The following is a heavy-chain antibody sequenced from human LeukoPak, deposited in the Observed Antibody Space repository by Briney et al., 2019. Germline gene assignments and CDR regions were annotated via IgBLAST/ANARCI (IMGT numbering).Heavy chain of an antibody. CDR2: IYYGGST. V-gene: IGHV4-59*01. D-gene: IGHD2-21*01. Sequence: SETLSLTCTVSGGSISIYYSGWMRQTPGKGLEWIGYIYYGGSTNYNPSHKTRVTISADTSTNQFSPKLSSVTAADSAVYYCAKCLKFPGVDYWGQGTLVTVSS. CDR1: GGSISIYY. CDR3: AKCLKFPGVDY. J-gene: IGHJ4*02.